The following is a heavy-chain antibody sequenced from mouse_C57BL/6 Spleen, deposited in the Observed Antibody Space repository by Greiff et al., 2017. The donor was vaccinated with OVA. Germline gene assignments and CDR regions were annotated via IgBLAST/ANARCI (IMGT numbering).Heavy chain of an antibody. CDR2: INPNNGGT. D-gene: IGHD1-1*01. V-gene: IGHV1-22*01. CDR1: GYTFTDYN. CDR3: ARGDYYYGSSYGYFDV. J-gene: IGHJ1*03. Sequence: DVQLQESGPELVKPGASVKMSCKASGYTFTDYNMHWVKQSHGKSLEWIGYINPNNGGTSYNQKFKGKATLTVNKSSSTAYMELRSLTSEDSAVYYCARGDYYYGSSYGYFDVWGTGTTVTVSS.